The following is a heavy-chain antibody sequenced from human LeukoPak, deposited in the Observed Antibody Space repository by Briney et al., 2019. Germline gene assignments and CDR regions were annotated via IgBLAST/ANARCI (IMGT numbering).Heavy chain of an antibody. CDR1: GFTFSSYA. CDR2: ISGSGSST. Sequence: GGSLRLSCAASGFTFSSYAMSAVRQTPRERRERVSVISGSGSSTSQVDSVKGRFTISRDNSKNTLYLQMNSLRAEDTAVYYCAKDRFGNKGYFDYWGQGTLVTVSS. D-gene: IGHD3-10*01. J-gene: IGHJ4*02. CDR3: AKDRFGNKGYFDY. V-gene: IGHV3-23*01.